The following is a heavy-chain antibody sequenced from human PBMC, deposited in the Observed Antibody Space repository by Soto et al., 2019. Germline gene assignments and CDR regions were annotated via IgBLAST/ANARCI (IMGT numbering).Heavy chain of an antibody. CDR1: GGTFSSYA. Sequence: QVQLMQSGAEVKKPGSSVKVSCKACGGTFSSYAISWVRQAPGQGLEWMGGIIPIFGTANYAQKFQGRVTITADESTSTAYMELSSLRSEDTAVYYCARGLVPAAIVGGWFDPWGQGTLVTVSS. CDR3: ARGLVPAAIVGGWFDP. J-gene: IGHJ5*02. V-gene: IGHV1-69*01. CDR2: IIPIFGTA. D-gene: IGHD2-2*01.